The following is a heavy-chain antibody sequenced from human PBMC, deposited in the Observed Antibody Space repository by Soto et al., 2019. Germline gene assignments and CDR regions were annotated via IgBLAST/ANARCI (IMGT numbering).Heavy chain of an antibody. D-gene: IGHD6-19*01. V-gene: IGHV1-69*01. J-gene: IGHJ6*02. CDR2: IIPIFGTA. Sequence: QMQLVQSGAEVKKPGSSVKVSCKASGGTFSSYAISWVRQAPGQGLEWMGGIIPIFGTANYAQKFQGRVTITANESTSTAYMELSSLRSEDTDVYYCARGDYTVAGRRYYYYGMDVWGQETKVTDSS. CDR1: GGTFSSYA. CDR3: ARGDYTVAGRRYYYYGMDV.